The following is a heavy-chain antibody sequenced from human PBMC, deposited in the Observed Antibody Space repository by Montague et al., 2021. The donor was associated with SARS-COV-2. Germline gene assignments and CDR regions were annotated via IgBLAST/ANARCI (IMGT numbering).Heavy chain of an antibody. Sequence: SETLSLTCTVYGGSVSSSSYYWGCIRQPPGKGLEWIGIIYYSGSTYYNPSLKSRVTISVDTSQNQFSLNLSSVTAADTAVYYCARHCVVRGVSAGWFDPWGQGNLVTVSS. CDR2: IYYSGST. D-gene: IGHD3-10*01. V-gene: IGHV4-39*01. CDR1: GGSVSSSSYY. CDR3: ARHCVVRGVSAGWFDP. J-gene: IGHJ5*02.